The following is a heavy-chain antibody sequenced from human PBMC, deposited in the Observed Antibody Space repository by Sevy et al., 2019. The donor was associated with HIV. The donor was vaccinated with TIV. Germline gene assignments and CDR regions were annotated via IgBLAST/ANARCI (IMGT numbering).Heavy chain of an antibody. J-gene: IGHJ4*02. CDR2: ISSSGSIM. V-gene: IGHV3-11*01. D-gene: IGHD1-1*01. CDR1: GITISDYY. CDR3: ARDRYNYCHYYFDY. Sequence: GGSLRLSCAASGITISDYYMSWIRQPPGKGLEWIAYISSSGSIMDYADSVKGRFTISRDNAKNSLYMQINSLRADDTAVYYCARDRYNYCHYYFDYWGQGTLVTVSS.